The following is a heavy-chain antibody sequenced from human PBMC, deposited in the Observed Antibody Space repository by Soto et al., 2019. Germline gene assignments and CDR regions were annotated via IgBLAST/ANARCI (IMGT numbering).Heavy chain of an antibody. CDR2: ISGGGYST. J-gene: IGHJ4*02. CDR3: AKPRVSYYYDSSGSTFDY. V-gene: IGHV3-23*01. Sequence: PGGSLRLSCAASGFTFNSYAMSWVRQAPGKGLEWVSAISGGGYSTYYADSVKGRFTISRDNSENTLYLQMNSLRTEDTAVYYCAKPRVSYYYDSSGSTFDYWGQGTLVTVSS. D-gene: IGHD3-22*01. CDR1: GFTFNSYA.